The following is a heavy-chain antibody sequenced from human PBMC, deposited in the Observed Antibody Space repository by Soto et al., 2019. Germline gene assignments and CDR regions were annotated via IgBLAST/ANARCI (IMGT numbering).Heavy chain of an antibody. V-gene: IGHV3-48*03. D-gene: IGHD1-26*01. CDR3: ARSYSGRQALVEYFQY. CDR2: ISNTDNTI. CDR1: GFTVSDYE. Sequence: LRLSCAASGFTVSDYEMNWVRQAPGKGLEWISYISNTDNTIYYADSVKGRFTISRDNANNSLYLQMTSLRAEDTAVYFCARSYSGRQALVEYFQYWGQGTLVTVSS. J-gene: IGHJ1*01.